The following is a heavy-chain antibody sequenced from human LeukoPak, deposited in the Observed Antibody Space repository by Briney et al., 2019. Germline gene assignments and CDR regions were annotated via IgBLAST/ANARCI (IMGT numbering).Heavy chain of an antibody. CDR1: GGSFSGYY. CDR3: ASQGWFDP. Sequence: SETLSLTCAVYGGSFSGYYWSWIRQPPGKGLEWIGEINHSGSTNYNPSLKSRVTISVDTSKNQFSLKLSSVTAADTAVYYCASQGWFDPWGQGTLVTVSS. CDR2: INHSGST. J-gene: IGHJ5*02. V-gene: IGHV4-34*01.